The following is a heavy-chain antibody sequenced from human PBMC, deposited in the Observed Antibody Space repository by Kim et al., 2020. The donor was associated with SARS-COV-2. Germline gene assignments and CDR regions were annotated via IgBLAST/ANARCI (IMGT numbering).Heavy chain of an antibody. V-gene: IGHV4-59*01. CDR2: GST. J-gene: IGHJ3*02. CDR3: VREENAFDI. Sequence: GSTNYNPSLKSRVTISVDTSKTQFSLKLSSVTAADTAVYYCVREENAFDIWGQGTMVTVSS.